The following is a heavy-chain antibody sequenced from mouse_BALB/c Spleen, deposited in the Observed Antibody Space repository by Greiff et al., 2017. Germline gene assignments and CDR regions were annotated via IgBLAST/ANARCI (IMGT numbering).Heavy chain of an antibody. Sequence: VQLQQSGPELVKPGASVKISCKASGYAFSSSWMNWVKQRPGQGLEWIGRIYPGDGDTNYNGKFKGKATLTADKSSSTAYMQLSSLTSVDSAVYFCARRSYGYDDAMDYWGQGTSVTVSS. V-gene: IGHV1-82*01. J-gene: IGHJ4*01. CDR2: IYPGDGDT. CDR3: ARRSYGYDDAMDY. CDR1: GYAFSSSW. D-gene: IGHD2-2*01.